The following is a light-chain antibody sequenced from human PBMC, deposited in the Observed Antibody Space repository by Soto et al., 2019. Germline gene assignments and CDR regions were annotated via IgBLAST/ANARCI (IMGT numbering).Light chain of an antibody. CDR2: DAS. CDR1: QSIGRW. CDR3: QQFNSYMYT. V-gene: IGKV1-5*01. J-gene: IGKJ2*01. Sequence: DIQMTQSPSTLSASVGDRVTITCRASQSIGRWLAWYQQKPGKAPKLLIYDASSLESGVPSRFSGSGSGTELPLPIGSLQRDDVATHYGQQFNSYMYTFGQGTKLEIK.